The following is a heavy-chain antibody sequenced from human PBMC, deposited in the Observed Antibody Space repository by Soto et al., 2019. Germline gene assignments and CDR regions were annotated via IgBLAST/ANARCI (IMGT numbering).Heavy chain of an antibody. D-gene: IGHD3-22*01. CDR2: ISGSGGST. J-gene: IGHJ4*02. Sequence: EVQLLESGGGLVQPGGSLRLSCAASGFTFSSYAMSWVRQAPGKGLEWVSAISGSGGSTYYADSVKGRFTISRDNSKNTLYLQMNSLRAEDTAVYYCAIGGLYYYDGSGYYDYWGQGNLVTVSS. CDR3: AIGGLYYYDGSGYYDY. V-gene: IGHV3-23*01. CDR1: GFTFSSYA.